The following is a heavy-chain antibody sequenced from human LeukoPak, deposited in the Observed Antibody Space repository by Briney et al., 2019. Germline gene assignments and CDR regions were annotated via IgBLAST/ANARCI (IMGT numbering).Heavy chain of an antibody. Sequence: SVKVSCKASGGTFSSYAISWVRQAPGQGLEWMGRIIPILGIANYAQKFQGRVTITADKSTSTAYMELSSLRSEDTAVYYCGVAVAGTNRYYYYGMDVWGQGTMVTVSS. CDR1: GGTFSSYA. D-gene: IGHD6-19*01. J-gene: IGHJ6*02. CDR2: IIPILGIA. V-gene: IGHV1-69*04. CDR3: GVAVAGTNRYYYYGMDV.